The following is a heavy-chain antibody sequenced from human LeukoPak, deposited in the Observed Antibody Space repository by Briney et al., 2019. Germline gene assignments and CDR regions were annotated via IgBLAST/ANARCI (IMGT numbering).Heavy chain of an antibody. CDR1: GFNLGDFW. D-gene: IGHD2-15*01. J-gene: IGHJ4*02. CDR3: VRDQRDRTGSL. V-gene: IGHV3-7*01. CDR2: MNQDGRQT. Sequence: GGSLRLSCVAPGFNLGDFWVNWLRQAPGKGLEWVANMNQDGRQTNYLDSVKGRFTISRDNARNSVYLQMDSLRDEDTSLYYCVRDQRDRTGSLWGQRTLVTVST.